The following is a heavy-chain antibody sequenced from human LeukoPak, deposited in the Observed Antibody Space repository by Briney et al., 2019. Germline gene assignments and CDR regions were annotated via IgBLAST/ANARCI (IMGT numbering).Heavy chain of an antibody. CDR3: ARGRYYLDS. Sequence: PGGSLRLSCAASGFTFSSYAMHWVRHAPGKGLVWVSRFNSDGRSTYYADSVKGRFTISRDNAKSTLYLQMNSLRAEDTAVYYCARGRYYLDSWGQGTLVTVSS. J-gene: IGHJ4*02. V-gene: IGHV3-74*01. CDR2: FNSDGRST. D-gene: IGHD1-14*01. CDR1: GFTFSSYA.